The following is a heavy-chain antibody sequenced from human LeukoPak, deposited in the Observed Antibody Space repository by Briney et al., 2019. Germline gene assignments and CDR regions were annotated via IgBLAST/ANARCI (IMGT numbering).Heavy chain of an antibody. CDR1: GFTFSSYA. J-gene: IGHJ4*02. V-gene: IGHV3-23*01. CDR3: AKGPDFWSGSSLDYFDY. D-gene: IGHD3-3*01. CDR2: ISGSGGST. Sequence: GGSLRLSCAASGFTFSSYAMSWVRQAPGKGLEWVSAISGSGGSTHYADSVKGRFTISRDNSKNTLYLQMNSLRAEDTAVYYCAKGPDFWSGSSLDYFDYWGQGTLVTVSS.